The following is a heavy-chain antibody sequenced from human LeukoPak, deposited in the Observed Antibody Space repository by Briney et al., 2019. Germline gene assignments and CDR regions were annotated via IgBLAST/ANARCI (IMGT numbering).Heavy chain of an antibody. J-gene: IGHJ4*02. Sequence: PGRSLRLSCAASGFTFSSYSMNWVRQAPGKGLEWVSSISSTGSYIYYADSLKGRFTISRDNAKNSLYLQMNSLRAEDTAVYYCARVFYDSGSPIALDYWGQGTLVTVSS. CDR2: ISSTGSYI. D-gene: IGHD3-10*01. CDR1: GFTFSSYS. V-gene: IGHV3-21*01. CDR3: ARVFYDSGSPIALDY.